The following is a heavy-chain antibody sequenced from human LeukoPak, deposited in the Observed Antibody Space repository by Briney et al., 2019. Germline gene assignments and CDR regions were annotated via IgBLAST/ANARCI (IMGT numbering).Heavy chain of an antibody. CDR1: GYIFTTYW. Sequence: PGESLMISCKGSGYIFTTYWIGWVRQMPGKGLEWMGIIYPGDSDTRYSPSFQGQVTISADKSITTAYLQWSSLRASDTAMYYCARHFFRGREYSRGPSDYWGQGTLVTVSS. CDR3: ARHFFRGREYSRGPSDY. V-gene: IGHV5-51*01. J-gene: IGHJ4*02. D-gene: IGHD4-11*01. CDR2: IYPGDSDT.